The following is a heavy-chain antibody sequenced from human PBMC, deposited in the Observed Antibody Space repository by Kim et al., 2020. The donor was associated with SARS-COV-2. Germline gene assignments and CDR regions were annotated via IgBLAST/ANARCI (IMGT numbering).Heavy chain of an antibody. J-gene: IGHJ4*02. CDR3: ANNIAAAGNYYFDY. Sequence: ADSVKGRFTISSDNSKNTLYLQMNSLRAEDTAVYYCANNIAAAGNYYFDYWGQGTLVTVSS. D-gene: IGHD6-13*01. V-gene: IGHV3-23*01.